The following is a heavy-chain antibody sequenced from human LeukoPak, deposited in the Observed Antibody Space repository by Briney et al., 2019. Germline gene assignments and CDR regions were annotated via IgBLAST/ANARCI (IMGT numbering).Heavy chain of an antibody. Sequence: GGSLRLSCAPSGFTFSSYQMDWVRQAPGKGVEWVSSISSSSSYIYYADSVKGRFTISRDNAKNSLYLQMNSVRAEDTAVYYCARESRESSRWYDYWGQGTLVTVSS. D-gene: IGHD6-13*01. CDR2: ISSSSSYI. CDR3: ARESRESSRWYDY. J-gene: IGHJ4*02. V-gene: IGHV3-21*01. CDR1: GFTFSSYQ.